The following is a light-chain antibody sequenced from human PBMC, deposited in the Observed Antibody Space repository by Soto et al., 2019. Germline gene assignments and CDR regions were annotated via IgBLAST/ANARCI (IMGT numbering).Light chain of an antibody. CDR3: SSYTSSSTPYV. CDR2: EVS. CDR1: SSDVGGYTY. V-gene: IGLV2-14*01. J-gene: IGLJ1*01. Sequence: QSALTQPASVSGSPGQSITISCTGTSSDVGGYTYVSWYQQHPGKAPEVMIYEVSNRPSGVSNRFSGSKSGNTASLTISGLQAEDEADYYCSSYTSSSTPYVFGTGTKATVL.